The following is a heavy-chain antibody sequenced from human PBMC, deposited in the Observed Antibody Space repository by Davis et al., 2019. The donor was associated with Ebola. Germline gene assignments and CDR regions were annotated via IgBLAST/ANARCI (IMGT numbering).Heavy chain of an antibody. CDR1: GFTLSRYS. D-gene: IGHD3-22*01. Sequence: GGSLRLSCAVSGFTLSRYSMNWVRQAPGKGLEWISYISGSGSVIYYADPVKGRFTISRDNAKNSLYLQMNSLRDEDTAVYYCARDGGDSSGSHNAFDIWGQGTKVTVSS. V-gene: IGHV3-48*02. CDR2: ISGSGSVI. J-gene: IGHJ3*02. CDR3: ARDGGDSSGSHNAFDI.